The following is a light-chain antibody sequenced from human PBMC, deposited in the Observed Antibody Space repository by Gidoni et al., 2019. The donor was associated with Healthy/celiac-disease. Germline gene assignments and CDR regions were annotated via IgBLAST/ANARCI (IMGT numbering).Light chain of an antibody. J-gene: IGKJ4*01. CDR1: QDISNY. V-gene: IGKV1-33*01. CDR3: QQYDNLVLT. Sequence: DIQMSHSPSSLSASVGDRVTITCQASQDISNYLNWYQQKPGKAPKLLIYDASNLETGVPSRFSGSGSGTDFTFTISRLQPEDIATYYCQQYDNLVLTFGGGTKVEIK. CDR2: DAS.